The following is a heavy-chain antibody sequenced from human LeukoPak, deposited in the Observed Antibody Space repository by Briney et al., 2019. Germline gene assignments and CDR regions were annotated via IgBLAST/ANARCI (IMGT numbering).Heavy chain of an antibody. CDR1: GYSIGSGYF. CDR2: MSYDGST. J-gene: IGHJ5*01. D-gene: IGHD6-6*01. CDR3: ARASIAGVGNETPSYRFDS. Sequence: SSETLSLTCGVSGYSIGSGYFWAWIRQPPGKGLEWIGSMSYDGSTQYNPSLQSRVTISGDTSKNKFSLKLSSLTAADTAVYHCARASIAGVGNETPSYRFDSWGQGTLVTVSS. V-gene: IGHV4-38-2*01.